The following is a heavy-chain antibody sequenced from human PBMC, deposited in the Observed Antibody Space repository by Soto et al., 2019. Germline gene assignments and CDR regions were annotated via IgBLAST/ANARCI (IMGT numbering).Heavy chain of an antibody. J-gene: IGHJ6*02. D-gene: IGHD2-2*01. Sequence: PSETLSLTCTVSGGSISSYYWSWIRQPPGKGLEWIGYIYYSGSTNYNPSLKSRVTISVDTYKNQFSLKLSSVTAADTAVYYCARFTFGVVPAAPSYYYGMDVWGQGTTVTVSS. CDR2: IYYSGST. V-gene: IGHV4-59*01. CDR3: ARFTFGVVPAAPSYYYGMDV. CDR1: GGSISSYY.